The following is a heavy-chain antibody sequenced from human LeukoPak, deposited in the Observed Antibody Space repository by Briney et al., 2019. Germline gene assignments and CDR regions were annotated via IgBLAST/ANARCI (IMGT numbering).Heavy chain of an antibody. CDR3: ARDQSYQQLASPFDY. D-gene: IGHD6-13*01. Sequence: GGSLRLSCAASGFTFSSYSMNWVLQAPGKGLEWVSSISSSSSYIYYADSVKGRFTISRDNAKNSLYLQMNSLRAEDTAVYYCARDQSYQQLASPFDYWGQGTLVTVSS. V-gene: IGHV3-21*01. CDR1: GFTFSSYS. CDR2: ISSSSSYI. J-gene: IGHJ4*02.